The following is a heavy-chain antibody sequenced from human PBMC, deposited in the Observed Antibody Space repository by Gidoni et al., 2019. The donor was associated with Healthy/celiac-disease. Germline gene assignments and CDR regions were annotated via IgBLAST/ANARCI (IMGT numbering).Heavy chain of an antibody. V-gene: IGHV4-34*01. Sequence: IRQPPGKGLEWIGEINHSGSTNYNPSLKSRVTISVDTSKNQFSLKLSSVTAADTAVYYCARLQSRVTGLRFLEWFVDYWGQGTLVTVSS. D-gene: IGHD3-3*01. J-gene: IGHJ4*02. CDR3: ARLQSRVTGLRFLEWFVDY. CDR2: INHSGST.